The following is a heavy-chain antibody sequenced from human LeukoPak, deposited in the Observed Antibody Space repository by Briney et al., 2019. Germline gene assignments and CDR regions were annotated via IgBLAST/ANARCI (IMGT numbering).Heavy chain of an antibody. V-gene: IGHV3-48*01. J-gene: IGHJ4*02. Sequence: SGGSLRLSCAASGFTFSSYSMNWVRQAPGKGLQWVSYISSSSSTIYYADSVKGRFTISRDNAKNSLYLQMNSLRAEDTAVYYCARELVGASLGYWGQGTLVTVSP. CDR2: ISSSSSTI. CDR1: GFTFSSYS. D-gene: IGHD1-26*01. CDR3: ARELVGASLGY.